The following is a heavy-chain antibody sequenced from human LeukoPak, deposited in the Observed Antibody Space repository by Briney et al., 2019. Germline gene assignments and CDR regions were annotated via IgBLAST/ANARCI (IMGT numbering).Heavy chain of an antibody. V-gene: IGHV3-23*01. J-gene: IGHJ6*02. Sequence: GGSLRLSCAASGFTFSSYAMSWVRQAPGKGLEWVSAISGSGGSTYYADSVKGRFTISRDNSKNTLYLQMNSLRAEDTAVYYCAKDGGYCSSTSCYYGMDVWGQGTTVTVSS. CDR3: AKDGGYCSSTSCYYGMDV. CDR1: GFTFSSYA. D-gene: IGHD2-2*01. CDR2: ISGSGGST.